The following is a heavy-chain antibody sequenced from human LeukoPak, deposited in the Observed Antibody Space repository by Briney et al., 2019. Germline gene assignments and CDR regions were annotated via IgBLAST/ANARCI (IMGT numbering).Heavy chain of an antibody. V-gene: IGHV1-2*02. Sequence: ASVKVSCKASGYTFTGYYMHWVRQAPGQGLEWMGWINPNSGGTNYAQKFQGRVTMTRDTSISTAYMELSRLRSDDTAVYYCARVQTRRYSSSLDFDYWGQGTLVTVSS. J-gene: IGHJ4*02. CDR1: GYTFTGYY. D-gene: IGHD6-13*01. CDR2: INPNSGGT. CDR3: ARVQTRRYSSSLDFDY.